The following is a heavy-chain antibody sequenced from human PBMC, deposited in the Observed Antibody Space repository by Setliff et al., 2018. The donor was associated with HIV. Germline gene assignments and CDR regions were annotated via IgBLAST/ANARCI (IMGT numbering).Heavy chain of an antibody. D-gene: IGHD2-15*01. Sequence: LRLSCAASGFTFSSYWMSWVRQAPGKGLEWVANIEQDGTEKYYVDTVKGRFTISRDNAKNSLYLQMNSLRAEDTAVYYCARGWWHYYYDYWGQGTLVTVSS. CDR3: ARGWWHYYYDY. J-gene: IGHJ4*02. V-gene: IGHV3-7*01. CDR1: GFTFSSYW. CDR2: IEQDGTEK.